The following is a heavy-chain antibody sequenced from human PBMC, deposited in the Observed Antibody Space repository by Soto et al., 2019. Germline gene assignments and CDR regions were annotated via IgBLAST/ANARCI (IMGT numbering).Heavy chain of an antibody. J-gene: IGHJ5*02. CDR2: IYYSGST. CDR1: GGSISSSSYY. CDR3: ARHGYSSSLRALNWFDP. D-gene: IGHD6-6*01. Sequence: PSETLSLTCTVSGGSISSSSYYWGWIRQPPWKGLEWIGSIYYSGSTYYNPSLKSRVTISVDTSKNQFSLKLSSVTAADTAVYYCARHGYSSSLRALNWFDPWGQGXLVTVSS. V-gene: IGHV4-39*01.